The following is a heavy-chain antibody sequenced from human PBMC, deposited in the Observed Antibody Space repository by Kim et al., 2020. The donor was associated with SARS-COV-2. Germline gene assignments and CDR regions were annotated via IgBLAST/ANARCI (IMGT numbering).Heavy chain of an antibody. CDR2: LYHSSST. CDR1: GGSISSTTYY. CDR3: GPASPAFDY. Sequence: SETLSLTCTVSGGSISSTTYYWGWVRQPPGKGLEWIGTLYHSSSTNHTPSLKVPVTISADATKNPFSLRPGAVTAADTAVYYCGPASPAFDYWGQGTLVTVSS. D-gene: IGHD6-25*01. J-gene: IGHJ4*02. V-gene: IGHV4-39*01.